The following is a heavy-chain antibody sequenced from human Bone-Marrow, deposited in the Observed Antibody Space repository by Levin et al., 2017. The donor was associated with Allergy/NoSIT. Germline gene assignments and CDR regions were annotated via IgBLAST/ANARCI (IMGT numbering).Heavy chain of an antibody. CDR3: ARVPRLYSSGWGAYFQH. CDR1: GGTFSSYA. Sequence: SVKVSCKASGGTFSSYAISWVRQAPGQGLEWMGGIIPIFGTANYAQKFQGRVTITADESTSTAYMELSSLRSEDTAVYYCARVPRLYSSGWGAYFQHWGQGTLVTVSS. D-gene: IGHD6-19*01. V-gene: IGHV1-69*13. J-gene: IGHJ1*01. CDR2: IIPIFGTA.